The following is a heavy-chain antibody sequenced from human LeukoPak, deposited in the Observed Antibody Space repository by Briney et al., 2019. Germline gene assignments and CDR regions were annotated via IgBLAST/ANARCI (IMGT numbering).Heavy chain of an antibody. CDR3: AKSGRYSYGQPYYFDY. V-gene: IGHV3-48*01. Sequence: GGSLRLSCAASGFTFSDYSMNWVRQAPGKGLEWVSYISSSSNTIHYADSVKGRFTISRDNAKNSLYLQMNSLRAEDTAVYYCAKSGRYSYGQPYYFDYWGQGTLVTVSS. J-gene: IGHJ4*02. D-gene: IGHD5-18*01. CDR1: GFTFSDYS. CDR2: ISSSSNTI.